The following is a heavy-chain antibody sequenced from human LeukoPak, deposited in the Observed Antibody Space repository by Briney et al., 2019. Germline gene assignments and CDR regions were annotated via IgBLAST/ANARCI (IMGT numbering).Heavy chain of an antibody. V-gene: IGHV4-34*01. CDR2: INHSGST. J-gene: IGHJ4*02. CDR1: GGSFSGYY. CDR3: ARGRAVAGTGRFDY. D-gene: IGHD6-19*01. Sequence: SETLSLTCAVYGGSFSGYYWSWIRQPPGKRLEWIGEINHSGSTNYNPSLKSRVTISVDTSKNQFSLKLSSVTAADTAVYYCARGRAVAGTGRFDYWGQGTLVTVSS.